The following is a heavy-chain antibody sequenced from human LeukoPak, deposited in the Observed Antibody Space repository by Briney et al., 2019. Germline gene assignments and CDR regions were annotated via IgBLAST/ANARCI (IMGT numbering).Heavy chain of an antibody. CDR1: GGSFSGYY. D-gene: IGHD3-22*01. Sequence: PSETLSLTCAVYGGSFSGYYWSWIRQPPGKGLEWIGEINHSGSTNYNPSLKSRVTISVDTSKNQFSLKLSSVTAADTAVYYCARGLGYYDSSGPVRYWGQGTLVTVSS. J-gene: IGHJ4*02. V-gene: IGHV4-34*01. CDR2: INHSGST. CDR3: ARGLGYYDSSGPVRY.